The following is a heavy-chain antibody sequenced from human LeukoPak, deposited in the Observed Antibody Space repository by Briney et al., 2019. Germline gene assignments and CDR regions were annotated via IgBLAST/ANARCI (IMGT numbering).Heavy chain of an antibody. V-gene: IGHV3-30-3*01. CDR3: ARDTGAAGTFSPFDY. Sequence: PGGSLRLSCAASGFTFSSYAMHWVRQAPGKGLEGVAVISYDGSNKYYADSVKGRFTISRDNSKNTLYLQMNSLRAEDTAVYYCARDTGAAGTFSPFDYWGQGTLVTVSS. CDR1: GFTFSSYA. J-gene: IGHJ4*02. CDR2: ISYDGSNK. D-gene: IGHD6-13*01.